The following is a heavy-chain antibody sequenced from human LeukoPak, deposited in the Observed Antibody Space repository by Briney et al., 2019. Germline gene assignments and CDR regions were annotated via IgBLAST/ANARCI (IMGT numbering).Heavy chain of an antibody. D-gene: IGHD1-26*01. CDR1: GSSFTNYW. CDR3: ARPSYGGTYDYWYFDL. J-gene: IGHJ2*01. CDR2: IYPGDSDT. V-gene: IGHV5-51*01. Sequence: GESLQISCKGSGSSFTNYWIGWVRQMPGKGLEGVAIIYPGDSDTRYSPSFQGQVTISADKSISTAYLQWSSLKASDTAIYYCARPSYGGTYDYWYFDLWGRGTLVTVSS.